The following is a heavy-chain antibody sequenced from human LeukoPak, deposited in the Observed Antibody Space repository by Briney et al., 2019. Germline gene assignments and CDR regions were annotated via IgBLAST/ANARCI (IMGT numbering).Heavy chain of an antibody. CDR3: ARRITIFGVVNPTSPFDY. D-gene: IGHD3-3*01. CDR2: INHSGST. CDR1: GGSFSGYY. J-gene: IGHJ4*02. Sequence: PSETLSLTCAVYGGSFSGYYWSWIRQPPGKGLEWIGEINHSGSTNYNPSLKSRVTISVDTSKNQFSLKLSSVTAADTAVYYCARRITIFGVVNPTSPFDYWGQGTLVTVSS. V-gene: IGHV4-34*01.